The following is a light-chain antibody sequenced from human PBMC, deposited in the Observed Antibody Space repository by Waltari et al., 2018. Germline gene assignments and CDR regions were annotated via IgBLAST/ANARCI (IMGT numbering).Light chain of an antibody. J-gene: IGLJ1*01. V-gene: IGLV3-21*02. CDR3: QVWDSSSDHSYV. CDR2: DDS. Sequence: SYVPTQPPSVSVATGQTARITCGGNNIGSKTVEWYQQKPGQAPVLVVYDDSDRPSGIPERFSCSNSGNTATLTISRVEAGDEADYYCQVWDSSSDHSYVFGTGTKVTVL. CDR1: NIGSKT.